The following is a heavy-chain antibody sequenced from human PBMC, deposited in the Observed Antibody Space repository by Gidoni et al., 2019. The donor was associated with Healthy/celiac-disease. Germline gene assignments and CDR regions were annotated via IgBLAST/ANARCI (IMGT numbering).Heavy chain of an antibody. J-gene: IGHJ4*02. Sequence: EVQLVESGGGLVQPGGSLRLSCSASGFTFSSYAMHWVRQAPGKGLEYVSAISSNGGSTYYADSVKGRFTISRDNSKNTLYLQMSSLRAEDTAVYYCVKGKHWDTAIITPFDYWGQGTLVTVSS. CDR1: GFTFSSYA. CDR3: VKGKHWDTAIITPFDY. D-gene: IGHD5-18*01. V-gene: IGHV3-64D*08. CDR2: ISSNGGST.